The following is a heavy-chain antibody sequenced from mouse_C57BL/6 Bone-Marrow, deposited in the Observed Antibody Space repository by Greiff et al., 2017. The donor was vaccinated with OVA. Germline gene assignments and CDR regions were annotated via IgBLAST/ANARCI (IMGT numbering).Heavy chain of an antibody. CDR1: GYSFTDYN. Sequence: VQLKQSGPELVKPGASVKISCKASGYSFTDYNMNWVKQSNGKSLEWIGVINPNYGTTSYNQKFKGKATLTVDQSSSTAYMQLNSLTSEDSAVYYCAFYYGNSYRYFDVWGTGTTVTVSS. V-gene: IGHV1-39*01. CDR3: AFYYGNSYRYFDV. J-gene: IGHJ1*03. CDR2: INPNYGTT. D-gene: IGHD1-1*01.